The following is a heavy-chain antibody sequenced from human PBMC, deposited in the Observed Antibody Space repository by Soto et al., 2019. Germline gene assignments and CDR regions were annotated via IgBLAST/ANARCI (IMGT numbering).Heavy chain of an antibody. CDR3: AKDTSWTIDY. Sequence: GGSLRLSCAASGFTFDDYTMHWVRQAPGKGLEWVSMISRDGGNTYYADSVKGRFTISRDNSKNSLYLQMSSLRTEDTALYYCAKDTSWTIDYWGQGTLVTSPQ. CDR2: ISRDGGNT. V-gene: IGHV3-43*01. J-gene: IGHJ4*02. CDR1: GFTFDDYT. D-gene: IGHD4-17*01.